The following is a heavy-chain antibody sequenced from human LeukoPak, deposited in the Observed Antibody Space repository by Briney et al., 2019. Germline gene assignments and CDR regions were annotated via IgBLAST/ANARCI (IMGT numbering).Heavy chain of an antibody. J-gene: IGHJ6*02. CDR3: ARLVTNYYYYGMDV. Sequence: GGSLRLSCAASGFTFSSYWMSWVRQAPGKELEWVANIKQDGSEKYYVDSVKGRFTISRDNAKNSLYLQMNSLRAEDTAVYYCARLVTNYYYYGMDVWGQGTTVTVSS. V-gene: IGHV3-7*04. CDR2: IKQDGSEK. D-gene: IGHD2-21*01. CDR1: GFTFSSYW.